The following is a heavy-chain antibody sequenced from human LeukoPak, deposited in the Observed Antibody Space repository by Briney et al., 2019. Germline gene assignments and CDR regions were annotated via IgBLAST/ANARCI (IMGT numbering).Heavy chain of an antibody. D-gene: IGHD3-3*01. J-gene: IGHJ4*02. V-gene: IGHV1-18*01. CDR3: ATPVYDYWSGYTAFDY. CDR1: GYTITSYG. Sequence: GASVTVSCKASGYTITSYGISWVRQGPAQGLEWMGLISAYHGNTNYAQKLQGRVTMTTDTSTSTAYMELSNLRSEGTAVYYCATPVYDYWSGYTAFDYWGQGTLVTVSS. CDR2: ISAYHGNT.